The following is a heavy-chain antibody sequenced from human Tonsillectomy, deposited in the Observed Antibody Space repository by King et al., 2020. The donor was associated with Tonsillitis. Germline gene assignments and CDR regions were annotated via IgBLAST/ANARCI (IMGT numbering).Heavy chain of an antibody. D-gene: IGHD6-13*01. V-gene: IGHV5-51*03. Sequence: VQLVESGAEVKKPGESLKISCKGSGYSFTSYWIGWVRQMPGKGLEWMGIIYPGDSDTRYSPSFQGQVTISADKSISTAYLHWSSLKASDTAMYYCARGTPGYSSSLPFDYWGQGTLVTVSS. CDR1: GYSFTSYW. J-gene: IGHJ4*02. CDR3: ARGTPGYSSSLPFDY. CDR2: IYPGDSDT.